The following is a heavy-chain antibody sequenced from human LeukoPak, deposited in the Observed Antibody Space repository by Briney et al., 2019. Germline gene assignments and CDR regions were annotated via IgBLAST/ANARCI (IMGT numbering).Heavy chain of an antibody. Sequence: GGSLRLSCAASGFTFSSYAMHWVRQAPGKGLECVSAISSNGGSTYYANSVKGRFTISRDNSKNTLYLQMGSLRAEDMAVYYCARVGGSSSWYDYWGQGTLVTVSS. CDR3: ARVGGSSSWYDY. J-gene: IGHJ4*02. CDR2: ISSNGGST. CDR1: GFTFSSYA. D-gene: IGHD6-13*01. V-gene: IGHV3-64*01.